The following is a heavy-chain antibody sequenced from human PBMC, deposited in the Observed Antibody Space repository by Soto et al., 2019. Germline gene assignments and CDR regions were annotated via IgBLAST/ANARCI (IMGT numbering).Heavy chain of an antibody. CDR2: IIPIFGTA. D-gene: IGHD3-3*01. Sequence: WASVKVSCKASGGTFSSYAISWVRQAPGQGLEWMGGIIPIFGTANYAQKFQGRVTITADESTSTAYMELSSLRSEDTAVYYCARGGFWSGYYTPSHYGMDVWGQGTTVTVSS. CDR1: GGTFSSYA. V-gene: IGHV1-69*13. CDR3: ARGGFWSGYYTPSHYGMDV. J-gene: IGHJ6*02.